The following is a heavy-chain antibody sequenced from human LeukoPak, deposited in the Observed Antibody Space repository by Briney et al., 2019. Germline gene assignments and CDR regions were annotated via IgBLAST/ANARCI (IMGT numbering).Heavy chain of an antibody. D-gene: IGHD3-3*01. J-gene: IGHJ4*02. CDR2: IWYDGSKT. CDR3: ARVASGYYRDF. CDR1: GFTFSSHG. Sequence: GGSRRLSCAASGFTFSSHGMHWVRQAPGKGLDWVAVIWYDGSKTLYADSVKGRFTISRDDSKNTLYLQMNSLRAEDTAVYYCARVASGYYRDFWGQGTLVTVSS. V-gene: IGHV3-33*01.